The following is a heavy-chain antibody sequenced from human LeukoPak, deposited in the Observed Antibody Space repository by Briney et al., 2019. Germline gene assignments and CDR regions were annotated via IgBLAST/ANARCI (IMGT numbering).Heavy chain of an antibody. Sequence: AASVKVSCKASGYTFTGYYMHWVRQAPGQGLEWMGWINPNSGGTNYAQKFQGRVTMTRDTSISTAYMELSRLRSDDTAVYYCARRPGYSGSYYNLLYDYWGQGTLVTVSS. CDR1: GYTFTGYY. D-gene: IGHD1-26*01. CDR3: ARRPGYSGSYYNLLYDY. V-gene: IGHV1-2*02. CDR2: INPNSGGT. J-gene: IGHJ4*02.